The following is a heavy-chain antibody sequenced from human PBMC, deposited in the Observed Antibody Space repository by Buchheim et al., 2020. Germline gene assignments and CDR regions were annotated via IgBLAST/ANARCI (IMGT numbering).Heavy chain of an antibody. CDR2: INPNSGGT. V-gene: IGHV1-2*02. J-gene: IGHJ6*02. CDR3: AREDASPEADYGMDV. CDR1: GGTFSSYA. Sequence: QVQLVQSGAEVKKPGSSVKVSCKASGGTFSSYAISWVRQAPGQGLEWMGWINPNSGGTNYAQKFQGRVTMTRDTSISTAYMELSRLRSDDTAVYYCAREDASPEADYGMDVWGQGTT.